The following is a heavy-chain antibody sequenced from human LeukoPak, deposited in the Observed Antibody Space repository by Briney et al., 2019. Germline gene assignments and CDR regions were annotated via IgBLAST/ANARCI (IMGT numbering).Heavy chain of an antibody. CDR1: GFTFSSYA. CDR2: ISSNGGSN. Sequence: AGSLRLSCSASGFTFSSYAMNWVRQAPGKGLEYVSAISSNGGSNYYADSVKGRFTIYRDNSKNTLYLQMSSLRAEDTAVYYCVKGPFATTVTTHFDYWGQGTLVTVSS. J-gene: IGHJ4*02. D-gene: IGHD1-1*01. V-gene: IGHV3-64D*08. CDR3: VKGPFATTVTTHFDY.